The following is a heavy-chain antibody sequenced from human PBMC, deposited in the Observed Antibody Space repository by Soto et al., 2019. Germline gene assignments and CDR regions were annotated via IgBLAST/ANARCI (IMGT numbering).Heavy chain of an antibody. D-gene: IGHD2-2*01. CDR1: GFTFSSYS. V-gene: IGHV3-21*01. J-gene: IGHJ6*02. CDR3: ARALVVVPAAIIYYYYGMDV. CDR2: ISSSSSYI. Sequence: GGSLRLSCAASGFTFSSYSMNWVRQAPGKGLEWVSSISSSSSYIYYADSVKGRFTIPRDNAKNSLYLQMNSLRAEDTAVYYCARALVVVPAAIIYYYYGMDVWGQGTTVTVSS.